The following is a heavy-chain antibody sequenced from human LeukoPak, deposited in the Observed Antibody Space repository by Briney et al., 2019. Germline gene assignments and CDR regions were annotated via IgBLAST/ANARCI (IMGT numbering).Heavy chain of an antibody. J-gene: IGHJ5*02. D-gene: IGHD4-17*01. CDR1: GFTFSNYA. CDR3: AKLYGDYAADWFDP. CDR2: ISGSGGST. V-gene: IGHV3-23*01. Sequence: TGGSLRLSCAASGFTFSNYAMNWVRQAPGKGLEWVSAISGSGGSTYYADSVKGRFTISRDNSKNTLYLQMNSLRAEDTAIYYCAKLYGDYAADWFDPWARVPWSPSPQ.